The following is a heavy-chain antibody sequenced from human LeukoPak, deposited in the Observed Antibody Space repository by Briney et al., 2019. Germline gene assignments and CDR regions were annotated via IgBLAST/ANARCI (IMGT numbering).Heavy chain of an antibody. D-gene: IGHD4-17*01. J-gene: IGHJ6*02. Sequence: GASVKVSCKASGGTFSSYAISWVRQAPGQGLEWMGRIIPILGIANYAQKFQGRVTITADKSTSTAYMELSSLRSEDTAVYYCARFGDYGDYSGYYYGMDVWGQGTTVTVSS. CDR1: GGTFSSYA. CDR3: ARFGDYGDYSGYYYGMDV. CDR2: IIPILGIA. V-gene: IGHV1-69*04.